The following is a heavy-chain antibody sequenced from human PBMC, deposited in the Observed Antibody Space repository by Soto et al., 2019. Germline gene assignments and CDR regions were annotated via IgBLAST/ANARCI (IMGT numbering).Heavy chain of an antibody. CDR2: ISYDGSNK. D-gene: IGHD2-15*01. V-gene: IGHV3-30-3*01. J-gene: IGHJ6*02. CDR3: ARDSGGGYCSGGSCRHYYYYGMDV. CDR1: GLTFSSYA. Sequence: LRLSCAASGLTFSSYAMHWVRQAPGKGLEWVAVISYDGSNKYYADSVKGRFTISRDNSKNTLYLQMNSLRAEDTAVYYCARDSGGGYCSGGSCRHYYYYGMDVWGQGTTVTVSS.